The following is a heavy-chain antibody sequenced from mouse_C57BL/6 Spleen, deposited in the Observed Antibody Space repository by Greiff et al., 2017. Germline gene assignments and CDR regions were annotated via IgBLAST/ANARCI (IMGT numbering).Heavy chain of an antibody. CDR2: IWGDGST. Sequence: VQRVESGPGLVAPSQSLSITCTVSGFSLTSYGVSWVRQPPGKGLEWLGVIWGDGSTNYHSAPISRLSISKDNSKSQVFLKLNSLQTDDTATYYCAKPETITTVVAENWYFDVWGTGTTVTVSS. CDR3: AKPETITTVVAENWYFDV. J-gene: IGHJ1*03. D-gene: IGHD1-1*01. CDR1: GFSLTSYG. V-gene: IGHV2-3*01.